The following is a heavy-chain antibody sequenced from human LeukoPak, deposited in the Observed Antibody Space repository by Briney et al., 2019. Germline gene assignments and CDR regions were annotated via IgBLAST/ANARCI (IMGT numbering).Heavy chain of an antibody. CDR3: ARDCSRTSCYTRFDY. J-gene: IGHJ4*02. D-gene: IGHD2-2*02. V-gene: IGHV1-8*01. CDR2: MNPNSGNT. Sequence: GASVKVSCKASGYTFTSYDINWVRQATGQGLEWMGWMNPNSGNTGYAQKFQGRDTITRDTSISTAYMELSGLRSEDTAVYFCARDCSRTSCYTRFDYWGQGTLVTVSS. CDR1: GYTFTSYD.